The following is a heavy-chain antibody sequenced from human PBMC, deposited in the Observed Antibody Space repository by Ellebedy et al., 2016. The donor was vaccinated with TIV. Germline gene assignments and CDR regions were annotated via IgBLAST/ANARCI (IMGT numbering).Heavy chain of an antibody. V-gene: IGHV4-38-2*02. CDR2: IYHSGTT. CDR1: GHSISSGYF. CDR3: ARSDFWSGGDN. Sequence: SETLSLXCTVSGHSISSGYFWGWIRQPPGKGLEWIGSIYHSGTTFYNPSLKSRVTISVDTSKNQFSLKLSSVTAADTAMYYCARSDFWSGGDNWGQGTLVTVSS. D-gene: IGHD3-3*01. J-gene: IGHJ4*02.